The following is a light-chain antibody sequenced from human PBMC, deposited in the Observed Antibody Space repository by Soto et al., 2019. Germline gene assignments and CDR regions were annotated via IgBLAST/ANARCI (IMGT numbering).Light chain of an antibody. CDR2: SAS. V-gene: IGKV3D-15*01. CDR1: QSIGES. CDR3: QQYDIWSLWT. J-gene: IGKJ1*01. Sequence: ETLMTQSPATLSVSPGERATLSCRASQSIGESLAWYQQKPGQAPRLLIYSASTRATGIPARFSGSGSGTEFTLTISSLQSEDFAVYFCQQYDIWSLWTFSQGTKVEIK.